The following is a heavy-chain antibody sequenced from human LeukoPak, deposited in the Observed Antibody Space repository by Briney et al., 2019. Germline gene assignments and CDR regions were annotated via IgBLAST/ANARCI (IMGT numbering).Heavy chain of an antibody. V-gene: IGHV1-18*01. CDR3: ARVDYYGSGSYDYFDY. D-gene: IGHD3-10*01. CDR1: GYTFTSYG. J-gene: IGHJ4*02. CDR2: ISAYNGNT. Sequence: ASVKVSCTASGYTFTSYGISWVRQAPGQGLEWMGWISAYNGNTSYAQKLQGRVTMTTDTSTSTAYMELRSLRSDDTAVYYCARVDYYGSGSYDYFDYWGQGTLVTVSS.